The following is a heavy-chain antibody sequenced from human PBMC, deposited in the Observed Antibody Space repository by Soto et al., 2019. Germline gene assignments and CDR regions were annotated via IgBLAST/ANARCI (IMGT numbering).Heavy chain of an antibody. D-gene: IGHD2-21*02. Sequence: SETLSLTCTVSGGSISSYYWTWIRQPTGKGLEWIGYIYYTGSTVYNPSFKSRVTISVDTSKNQFSLKLNSVTAADTAVYYCARDLWGYCGTDCYPLDVWGQGTTLTVSS. CDR2: IYYTGST. V-gene: IGHV4-59*01. CDR1: GGSISSYY. CDR3: ARDLWGYCGTDCYPLDV. J-gene: IGHJ6*02.